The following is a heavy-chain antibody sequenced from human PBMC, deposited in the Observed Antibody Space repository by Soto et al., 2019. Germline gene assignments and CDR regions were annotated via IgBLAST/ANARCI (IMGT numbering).Heavy chain of an antibody. CDR1: GFTFSSYA. D-gene: IGHD4-17*01. J-gene: IGHJ4*02. V-gene: IGHV3-23*01. CDR3: AKDVPSGDYVEGEVGSGY. CDR2: ISGSGGST. Sequence: GGSLRLSCAASGFTFSSYAMSWVRQAPGKGLEWVSAISGSGGSTYYADSVKGRFTISRDNSKNTLYLQMNSLRAEDTAVYYCAKDVPSGDYVEGEVGSGYWGQGTLVTVSS.